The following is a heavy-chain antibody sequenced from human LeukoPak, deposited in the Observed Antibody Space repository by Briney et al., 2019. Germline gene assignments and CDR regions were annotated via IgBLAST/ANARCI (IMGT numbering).Heavy chain of an antibody. CDR1: GFTFSSYW. CDR3: ARVGSSGYYYVGVPLYYGMDV. Sequence: PGGSLRLSCAASGFTFSSYWMHWVRQAPGKGLVWVARINCDGSSTSYADSVKGRFTISRDNAKNTLYLQMNSLRAEDTAVYYCARVGSSGYYYVGVPLYYGMDVWVQGTTVTV. V-gene: IGHV3-74*01. D-gene: IGHD3-22*01. CDR2: INCDGSST. J-gene: IGHJ6*02.